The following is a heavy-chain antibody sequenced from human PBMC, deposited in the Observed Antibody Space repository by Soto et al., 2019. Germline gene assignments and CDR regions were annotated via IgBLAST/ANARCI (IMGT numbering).Heavy chain of an antibody. V-gene: IGHV1-18*04. Sequence: GASVKVSCKASGYTFTSYGISWVRQAPGQGLGWMGWISAYNGNTNYAQKLQGRVTMTTDTSTSTAYMELRSLRSDDTAVYYCARDRGHTLRLLEWLPGQFPFDIWGQGTMVTV. CDR1: GYTFTSYG. D-gene: IGHD3-3*01. CDR3: ARDRGHTLRLLEWLPGQFPFDI. CDR2: ISAYNGNT. J-gene: IGHJ3*02.